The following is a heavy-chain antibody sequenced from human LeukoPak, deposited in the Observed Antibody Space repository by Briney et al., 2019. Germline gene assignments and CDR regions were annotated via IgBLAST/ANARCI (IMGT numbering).Heavy chain of an antibody. CDR2: TSGNGAKT. J-gene: IGHJ4*02. Sequence: PGGSLRLSCAASGFAFSTYAMSWVRQAPGKGLEWVSATSGNGAKTFYTDSVKGRFTISRDNSKSTLCLQMNSLRAEDTAVYYCAKQLGYCSDGSCYFPYWGQGTLVTVSS. CDR1: GFAFSTYA. V-gene: IGHV3-23*01. CDR3: AKQLGYCSDGSCYFPY. D-gene: IGHD2-15*01.